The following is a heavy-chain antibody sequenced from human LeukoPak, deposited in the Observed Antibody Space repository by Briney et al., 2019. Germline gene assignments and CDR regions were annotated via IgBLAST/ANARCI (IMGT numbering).Heavy chain of an antibody. CDR3: ARNRYYYGSGSYGVPNWFDP. D-gene: IGHD3-10*01. CDR1: GGSISSYY. Sequence: PSETLSLTCTVSGGSISSYYWSWIRQPAGKGLEWIGSIYYSGSTYYNPSLKSRVTISVDTSKNQFSLKLSFVTAADTAVYYCARNRYYYGSGSYGVPNWFDPWGQGTLVTVSS. J-gene: IGHJ5*02. CDR2: IYYSGST. V-gene: IGHV4-59*05.